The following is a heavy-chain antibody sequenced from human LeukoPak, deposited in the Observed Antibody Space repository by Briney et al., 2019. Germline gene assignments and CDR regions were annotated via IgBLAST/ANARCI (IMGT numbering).Heavy chain of an antibody. CDR2: IYYSGST. Sequence: PSETLSLTCTVSGGSISSHYWSWIRQPPGKGLEWIGYIYYSGSTNYNPSLKSRVTISVDTSKNQFSLKLSSVTAADTAVYYCARGRTIFGVVNNPPFDYWGQGTLVTVSS. CDR3: ARGRTIFGVVNNPPFDY. V-gene: IGHV4-59*11. CDR1: GGSISSHY. D-gene: IGHD3-3*01. J-gene: IGHJ4*02.